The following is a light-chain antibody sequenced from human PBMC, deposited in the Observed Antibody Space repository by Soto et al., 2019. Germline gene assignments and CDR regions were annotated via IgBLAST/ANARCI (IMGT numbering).Light chain of an antibody. Sequence: EIVLTQSPGTMSLSPGERATLSCRASQSVSRTYLAWYQQKPGQAPRLLIYGASSRATDIPARFSGSGSGTHFTLTISRLEPEDFAVYYCQLYGDSPMYTFGQGTKLEIK. CDR1: QSVSRTY. V-gene: IGKV3-20*01. J-gene: IGKJ2*01. CDR2: GAS. CDR3: QLYGDSPMYT.